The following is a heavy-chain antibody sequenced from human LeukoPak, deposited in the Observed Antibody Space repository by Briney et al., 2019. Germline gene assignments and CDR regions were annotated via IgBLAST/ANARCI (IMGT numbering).Heavy chain of an antibody. V-gene: IGHV1-2*02. CDR3: ARDDWNFYYYYYYGMDV. CDR1: GYTFTGYY. Sequence: ASVKVSCKASGYTFTGYYMHWVRQAPGQGLEWMGWINPNGGGTNYAQKFQGRVTMTRDTSISTAYMELSRLRSDDTAVYYCARDDWNFYYYYYYGMDVWGQGTTVTVSS. D-gene: IGHD1-7*01. J-gene: IGHJ6*02. CDR2: INPNGGGT.